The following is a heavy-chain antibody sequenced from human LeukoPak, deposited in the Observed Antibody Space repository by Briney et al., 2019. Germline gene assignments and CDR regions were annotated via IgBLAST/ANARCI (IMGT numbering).Heavy chain of an antibody. CDR3: ARHARAVIDDAFDI. Sequence: SETLSLTCTVSGGSISSSSYYWGWIRQPPGKGLEWIGSIYYSGSTYYNPSLKSRVTISVDTSKNQFSLKLSSVTAADTAVYYWARHARAVIDDAFDIWGQGTMVTVSS. D-gene: IGHD2/OR15-2a*01. J-gene: IGHJ3*02. CDR1: GGSISSSSYY. CDR2: IYYSGST. V-gene: IGHV4-39*01.